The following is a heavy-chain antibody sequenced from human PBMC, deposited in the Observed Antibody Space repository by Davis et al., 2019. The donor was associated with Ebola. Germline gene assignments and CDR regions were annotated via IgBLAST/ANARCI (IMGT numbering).Heavy chain of an antibody. D-gene: IGHD3-10*01. CDR3: ARDEVTMVRGVNDRAAY. CDR1: GFTFSSYG. CDR2: IWYDGSNK. J-gene: IGHJ4*02. V-gene: IGHV3-33*08. Sequence: PGGSLRLSCAASGFTFSSYGMHWVRQAPGKGLEWVAVIWYDGSNKYYADSVKGRFTISRDNSKNTLYLQMNSLRAEDTAVYYCARDEVTMVRGVNDRAAYWGQGTLVTVSS.